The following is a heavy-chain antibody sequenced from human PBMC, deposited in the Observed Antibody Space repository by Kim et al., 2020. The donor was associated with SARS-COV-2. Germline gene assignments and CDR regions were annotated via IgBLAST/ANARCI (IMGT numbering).Heavy chain of an antibody. CDR2: ISYDGSNK. CDR3: ARALWGTYYYGMDV. D-gene: IGHD1-1*01. CDR1: GFTFSSYA. Sequence: GGSLRLSCAASGFTFSSYAMHWVRQAPGKGLEWVAVISYDGSNKYYAASVKGRFTISRDNSKNTVYLHMNSLKAGDTAVYYCARALWGTYYYGMDVWGQGTTGTVSS. V-gene: IGHV3-30*04. J-gene: IGHJ6*02.